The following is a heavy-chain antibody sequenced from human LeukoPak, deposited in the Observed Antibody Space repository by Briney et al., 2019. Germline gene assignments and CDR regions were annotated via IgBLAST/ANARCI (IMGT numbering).Heavy chain of an antibody. CDR1: GGSISSYY. CDR2: IYYSGST. V-gene: IGHV4-59*12. D-gene: IGHD2-15*01. Sequence: SETLSLTCTVSGGSISSYYWSWIRQPPGKGLEWIGYIYYSGSTNYNPSLKSRVTISVDTSKNQFSLKLSSVTAADTAVYYCARVSFFRWASTRPSYYYYYMDAWGKGTTVTISS. CDR3: ARVSFFRWASTRPSYYYYYMDA. J-gene: IGHJ6*03.